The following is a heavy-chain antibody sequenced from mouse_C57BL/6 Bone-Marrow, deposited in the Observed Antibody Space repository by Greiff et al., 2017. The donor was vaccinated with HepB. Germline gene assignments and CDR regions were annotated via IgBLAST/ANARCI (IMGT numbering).Heavy chain of an antibody. J-gene: IGHJ1*03. V-gene: IGHV8-8*01. CDR2: IWWDDDK. D-gene: IGHD1-1*01. CDR3: ARMRYYGSSYVEWYFDV. Sequence: QVTLKESGPGILQPSQTLSLTCSFSGFSLSTFGMGVGWIRQPSGKGLEWLAHIWWDDDKYYNPALKSRLTISTDTSKNQVFLKIANVDTADTATYYCARMRYYGSSYVEWYFDVWGTGTTVTVSS. CDR1: GFSLSTFGMG.